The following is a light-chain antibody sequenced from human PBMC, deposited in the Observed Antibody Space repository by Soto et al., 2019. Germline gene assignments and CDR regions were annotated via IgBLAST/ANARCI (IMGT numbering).Light chain of an antibody. J-gene: IGKJ5*01. CDR1: QSLVHSDGIAY. Sequence: DVVMTQSPLSLPVTLGQPASISCRSNQSLVHSDGIAYFSWFQQRPGRSPRRLIYKVSNRDSGVTARFSGSGSGTAFALKISRVAAADVGVYYCMQGTHWPITFGQGTLLEIK. CDR3: MQGTHWPIT. CDR2: KVS. V-gene: IGKV2-30*02.